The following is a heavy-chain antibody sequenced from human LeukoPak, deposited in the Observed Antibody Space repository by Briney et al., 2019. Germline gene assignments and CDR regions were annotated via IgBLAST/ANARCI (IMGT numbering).Heavy chain of an antibody. CDR3: SRRSFTSCFVDY. J-gene: IGHJ4*02. CDR1: ARSIASRRSY. Sequence: SETLSPTSLLSARSIASRRSYCGRIREPPGKGLEWSGLFYYNGSTYYNPSLKSRVTISVATSKHKFTLKMSSVTAAARGVYYCSRRSFTSCFVDYWGQGTLVTVSS. CDR2: FYYNGST. D-gene: IGHD2-2*01. V-gene: IGHV4-39*01.